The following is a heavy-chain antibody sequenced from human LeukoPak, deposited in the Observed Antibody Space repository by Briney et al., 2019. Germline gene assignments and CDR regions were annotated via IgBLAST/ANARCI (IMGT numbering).Heavy chain of an antibody. J-gene: IGHJ6*03. D-gene: IGHD2-2*01. V-gene: IGHV3-48*01. CDR2: ISSSSSTI. Sequence: GGSLRLSCAASGFTFSSYSMNWVRQAPGKGLEWVSYISSSSSTIYYADSVKGRFTISRDNSNNTVYLQMNNLRPEDTAVFYCARGQGYESYYYMDVWGKGTTVSVSS. CDR1: GFTFSSYS. CDR3: ARGQGYESYYYMDV.